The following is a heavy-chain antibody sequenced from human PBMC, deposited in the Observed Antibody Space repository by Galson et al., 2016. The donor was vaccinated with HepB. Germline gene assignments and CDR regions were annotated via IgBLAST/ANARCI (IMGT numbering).Heavy chain of an antibody. CDR3: ATKHWGGGNCEFPLFDF. J-gene: IGHJ4*02. D-gene: IGHD2-21*01. Sequence: SVKVSCKASGYTFTDYYLHWVRQAPGQGLEWMGWINPNSGDTNSSRSFQDRVTMTRDTSIRTAYMELSGLRSGDTAVYYCATKHWGGGNCEFPLFDFWGQGTRVTVSS. CDR2: INPNSGDT. V-gene: IGHV1-2*02. CDR1: GYTFTDYY.